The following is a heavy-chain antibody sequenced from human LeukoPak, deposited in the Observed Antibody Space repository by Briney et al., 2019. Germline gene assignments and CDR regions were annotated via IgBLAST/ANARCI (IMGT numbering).Heavy chain of an antibody. J-gene: IGHJ4*02. D-gene: IGHD3-3*01. CDR3: ARDSVGTYYDFWSGYYTDYFDY. Sequence: ASVKVSCKASGYTFTSYGISWVRQAPGQGLEWMGWISAYNGNTNYAQKLQGRVTMTTDTSTSTAYMELRSLRSDDRAVYYCARDSVGTYYDFWSGYYTDYFDYWGQGALVTVSS. CDR2: ISAYNGNT. CDR1: GYTFTSYG. V-gene: IGHV1-18*01.